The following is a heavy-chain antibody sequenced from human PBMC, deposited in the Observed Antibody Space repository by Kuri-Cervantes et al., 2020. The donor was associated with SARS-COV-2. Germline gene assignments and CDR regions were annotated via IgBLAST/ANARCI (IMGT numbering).Heavy chain of an antibody. CDR2: IRYDGSNK. J-gene: IGHJ4*02. CDR3: AKSGYGDYLYFDY. Sequence: LSLTCAASGFTFSSYGMHWVRQAPGKGLEWVAFIRYDGSNKYYADSVKGRFTISRDNSKNTLYLQMNSLRAEDTAVYYCAKSGYGDYLYFDYWGQGTLVTVSS. CDR1: GFTFSSYG. D-gene: IGHD4-17*01. V-gene: IGHV3-30*02.